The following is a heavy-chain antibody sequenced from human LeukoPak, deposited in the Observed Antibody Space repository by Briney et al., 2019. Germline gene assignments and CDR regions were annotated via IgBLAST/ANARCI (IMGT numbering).Heavy chain of an antibody. CDR2: INHSGST. V-gene: IGHV4-34*01. J-gene: IGHJ5*02. D-gene: IGHD3-16*01. Sequence: SETLSLICAVYGGSFSGYYWSWIRQPPGKGLEWIGEINHSGSTNYNPSLKSRVTISVDTSKNQFSLKLSSVTAADTAVYYCAEERVPGDNWFDPWGQGTLVTVSS. CDR3: AEERVPGDNWFDP. CDR1: GGSFSGYY.